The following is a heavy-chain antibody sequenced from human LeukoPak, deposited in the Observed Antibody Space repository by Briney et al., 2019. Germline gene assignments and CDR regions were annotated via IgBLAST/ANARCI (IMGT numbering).Heavy chain of an antibody. V-gene: IGHV3-21*01. Sequence: GGSLRLSCAASGFAFSIYDLSWVRQAPGKGLECVSAIDRGVGNTYYADSVKGRFTISRDNAKNSLYLQMNSLRAEDTAVYYCARDPRGYSGSGDYFDYWGQGTLVTVSS. J-gene: IGHJ4*02. CDR1: GFAFSIYD. CDR3: ARDPRGYSGSGDYFDY. CDR2: IDRGVGNT. D-gene: IGHD5-12*01.